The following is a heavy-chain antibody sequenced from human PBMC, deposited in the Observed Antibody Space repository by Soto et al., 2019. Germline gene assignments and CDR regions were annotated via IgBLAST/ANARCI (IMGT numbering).Heavy chain of an antibody. CDR2: IYHSGST. D-gene: IGHD2-21*02. CDR3: ARVGPYCGGDCYSPPP. CDR1: GYSIRNGYY. V-gene: IGHV4-38-2*02. Sequence: SEPLSLTCSVSGYSIRNGYYWGWIRQPPGKGLEWIGTIYHSGSTYYNPSLKSRVTISVDASENHFSLKLSSVTAADTAVYYCARVGPYCGGDCYSPPPWGQGTLVTVSS. J-gene: IGHJ5*02.